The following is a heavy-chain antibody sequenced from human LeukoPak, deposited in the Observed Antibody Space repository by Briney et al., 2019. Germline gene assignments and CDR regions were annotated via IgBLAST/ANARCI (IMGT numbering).Heavy chain of an antibody. D-gene: IGHD3-9*01. CDR2: ISYDGSNK. CDR3: ARGGGYFDWLSWFDP. Sequence: GRSLRLSCAASGFTFSSYAMHWVRQAPGKGLEWVAVISYDGSNKYYADSVKGRFTISRDNSKNTLYLQMNSLRAEDTAVYYCARGGGYFDWLSWFDPWGQGTLVTVSS. J-gene: IGHJ5*02. V-gene: IGHV3-30-3*01. CDR1: GFTFSSYA.